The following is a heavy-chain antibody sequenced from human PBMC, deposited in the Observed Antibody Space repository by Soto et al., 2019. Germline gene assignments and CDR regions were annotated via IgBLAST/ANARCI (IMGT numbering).Heavy chain of an antibody. Sequence: PSETLSLTCAVYGGSFSGYYWSWIRQPPGKGLEWIGEINHSGSTNYNPSLKSRVTISVDTSKNQFSLKLSSVTAADTAVYYCARGLYDCWSGYVYHYGMNVWAQGTTVTVTS. CDR3: ARGLYDCWSGYVYHYGMNV. CDR2: INHSGST. CDR1: GGSFSGYY. J-gene: IGHJ6*02. V-gene: IGHV4-34*01. D-gene: IGHD3-3*01.